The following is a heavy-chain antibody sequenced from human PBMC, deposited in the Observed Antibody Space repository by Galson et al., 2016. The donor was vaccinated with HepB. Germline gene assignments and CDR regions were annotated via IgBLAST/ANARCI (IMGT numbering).Heavy chain of an antibody. D-gene: IGHD5-24*01. Sequence: QSGAEVKKPGESLKISCKGSGYSFTNYWIGWVRQMPGKGLEWMGIIYPGDSDTRYSPSFQGQVTISVDKSISTAYLQWSSLKASETAMYYCARGDRYNSNDLDYWGQGTLVTVSA. CDR2: IYPGDSDT. CDR1: GYSFTNYW. CDR3: ARGDRYNSNDLDY. J-gene: IGHJ4*02. V-gene: IGHV5-51*01.